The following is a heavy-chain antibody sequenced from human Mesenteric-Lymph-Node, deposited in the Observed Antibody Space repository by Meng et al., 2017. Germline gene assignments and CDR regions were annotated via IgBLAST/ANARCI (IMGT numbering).Heavy chain of an antibody. D-gene: IGHD3-22*01. J-gene: IGHJ4*02. V-gene: IGHV3-15*01. Sequence: GESLKISCAASGFTLNNARMSWVRQAPGKGLEWVGRIKSKADGETTDYAAPVKGRFSISRDDSTNTLYLQMNSLKIEDGAVYYCTTDLAYFESSGYPYWGQGSLVTVSS. CDR1: GFTLNNAR. CDR2: IKSKADGETT. CDR3: TTDLAYFESSGYPY.